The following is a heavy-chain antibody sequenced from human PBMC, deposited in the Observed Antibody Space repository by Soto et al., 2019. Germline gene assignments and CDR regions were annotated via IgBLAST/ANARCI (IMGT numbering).Heavy chain of an antibody. J-gene: IGHJ6*02. CDR3: ETDSGRHYGGGCGHSYGLDV. D-gene: IGHD2-15*01. Sequence: EVQLLESGGGLVQRGGSLTLACGASGFTFSTYAMTWVRQAPGKGLGWVSAISGSTSNPNYADSVKGRSTISRDNSKITVYQHMSSLRTEETALYYGETDSGRHYGGGCGHSYGLDVWGQGTPVTVSS. V-gene: IGHV3-23*01. CDR1: GFTFSTYA. CDR2: ISGSTSNP.